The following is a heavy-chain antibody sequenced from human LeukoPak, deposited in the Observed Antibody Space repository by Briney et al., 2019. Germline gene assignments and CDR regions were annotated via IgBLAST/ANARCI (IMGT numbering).Heavy chain of an antibody. Sequence: GGSLRLSCATSGFTFSSYSMNWVRQAPGKGLEWVSSISSSGSYIFNADPVKGRFTISRDNARNSLYLQMNSLRAEDTAVYFCTRDAGEGLYIMVRGVVDYWGQGTLVTVSS. D-gene: IGHD3-10*01. CDR2: ISSSGSYI. V-gene: IGHV3-21*01. CDR3: TRDAGEGLYIMVRGVVDY. J-gene: IGHJ4*02. CDR1: GFTFSSYS.